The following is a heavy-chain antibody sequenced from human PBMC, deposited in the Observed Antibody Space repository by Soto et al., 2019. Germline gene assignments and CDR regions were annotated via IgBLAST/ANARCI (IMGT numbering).Heavy chain of an antibody. CDR1: GFSFSGSA. V-gene: IGHV3-73*01. Sequence: GGSLRLSCAASGFSFSGSAMHWVRQASGKGLEWVGRIRSKPNSYATSYAASVKGRFTISRDDSKNTAYLQMNSLKTEDTAVYYCTRTTAQFQLLSPPVWGQGTTVTVSS. CDR2: IRSKPNSYAT. CDR3: TRTTAQFQLLSPPV. J-gene: IGHJ6*02. D-gene: IGHD2-2*01.